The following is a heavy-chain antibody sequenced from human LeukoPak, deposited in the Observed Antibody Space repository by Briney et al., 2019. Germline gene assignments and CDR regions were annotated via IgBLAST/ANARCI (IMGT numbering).Heavy chain of an antibody. CDR3: ARNDDMDV. Sequence: GGSLRLSCAASGSTFSSFAMNWVRQAPGKGLECISYTDNSGSTIYYAASVGGRFAMTRDNAKNSLYLQMDSLRAEDTAIYYCARNDDMDVWGQGTTVTVSS. CDR1: GSTFSSFA. J-gene: IGHJ6*02. CDR2: TDNSGSTI. V-gene: IGHV3-48*03.